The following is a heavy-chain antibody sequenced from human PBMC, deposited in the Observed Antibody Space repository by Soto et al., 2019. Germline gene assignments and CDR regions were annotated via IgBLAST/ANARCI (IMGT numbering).Heavy chain of an antibody. V-gene: IGHV4-61*03. D-gene: IGHD3-16*02. J-gene: IGHJ6*02. CDR2: IYYSGST. CDR1: GDPVSSGSYF. CDR3: GRQGRGGSSLLGNYYHRMEV. Sequence: SETLSLTCTVSGDPVSSGSYFWTWIRQPPGKGLEWIGYIYYSGSTKYNPSLKSRITMSLDTSETLFSLKLSSVTAAATGVYYCGRQGRGGSSLLGNYYHRMEVWGQGTAVTVS.